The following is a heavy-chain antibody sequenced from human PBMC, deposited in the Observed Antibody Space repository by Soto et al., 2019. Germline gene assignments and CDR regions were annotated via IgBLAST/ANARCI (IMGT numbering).Heavy chain of an antibody. CDR2: IDVGSGNA. D-gene: IGHD3-22*01. J-gene: IGHJ4*02. V-gene: IGHV1-58*01. Sequence: GASVKVSCKTSGITLSSSAVHWVRQARGHRLQWIGWIDVGSGNANYAQMDQERVTISRDMSTSTAYLELNSLISEDTAVYYCATPQDYDDCLDSWGQGTLVTVSS. CDR3: ATPQDYDDCLDS. CDR1: GITLSSSA.